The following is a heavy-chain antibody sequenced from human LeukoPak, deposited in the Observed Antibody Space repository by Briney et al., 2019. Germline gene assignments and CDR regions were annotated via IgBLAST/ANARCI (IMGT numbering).Heavy chain of an antibody. Sequence: SETLSLTCTVSGGSISSGDYYWSWIRQPPGKGLEWIGYIYYSGSTYYSPSLKSRVTISVDTSKNQFSLKLSSVTAADTAVYYCARDVELGYCSGGSCTGSRWFDPWGQGTLVTVSS. CDR1: GGSISSGDYY. CDR3: ARDVELGYCSGGSCTGSRWFDP. D-gene: IGHD2-15*01. J-gene: IGHJ5*02. CDR2: IYYSGST. V-gene: IGHV4-30-4*08.